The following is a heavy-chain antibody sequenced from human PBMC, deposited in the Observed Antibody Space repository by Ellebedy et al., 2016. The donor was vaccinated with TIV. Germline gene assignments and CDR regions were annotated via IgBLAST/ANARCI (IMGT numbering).Heavy chain of an antibody. CDR3: AREPVDSSGWYGIKDAFDI. Sequence: AASVKVSCKASGGTFSSYAISWVRQAPGQGLEWMGGIIPIFGTANYAQKFQGRVTITADESTSTAYMELSSLRSEDTAVYYCAREPVDSSGWYGIKDAFDIWGQGKMVTVSS. CDR1: GGTFSSYA. J-gene: IGHJ3*02. CDR2: IIPIFGTA. V-gene: IGHV1-69*13. D-gene: IGHD6-19*01.